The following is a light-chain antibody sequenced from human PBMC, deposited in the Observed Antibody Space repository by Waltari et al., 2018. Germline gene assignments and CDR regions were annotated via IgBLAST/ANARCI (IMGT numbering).Light chain of an antibody. CDR2: DAS. J-gene: IGKJ4*01. CDR1: QDIRDY. Sequence: DIQMTQSPSSLSASVGDRVTITCQASQDIRDYLNWYQHKPGKAPKLLIYDASTLEAGVPSRFSGSGSGTYFTFTISSLQPEDVATYYCQQHYNLPLTFGGGTKVEI. V-gene: IGKV1-33*01. CDR3: QQHYNLPLT.